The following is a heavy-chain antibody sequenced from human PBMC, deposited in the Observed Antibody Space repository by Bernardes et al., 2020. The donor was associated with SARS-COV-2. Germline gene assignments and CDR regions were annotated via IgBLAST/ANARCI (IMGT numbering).Heavy chain of an antibody. CDR3: ARGCAGAPYSYYPDH. D-gene: IGHD3-16*01. CDR2: IRNDGSDE. V-gene: IGHV3-33*01. J-gene: IGHJ4*02. Sequence: GGSLRLSCAASGFTFSDFGMHWVRQPPGKGLEWVAVIRNDGSDETYADSVKGRFTISRDNSKKMLYLQMNSLRVEDTAVYFCARGCAGAPYSYYPDHWGQGTLLTVSS. CDR1: GFTFSDFG.